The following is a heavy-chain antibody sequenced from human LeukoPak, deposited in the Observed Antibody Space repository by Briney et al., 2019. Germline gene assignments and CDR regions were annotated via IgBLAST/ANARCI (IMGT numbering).Heavy chain of an antibody. CDR3: AKDPQDFYGSSGYRPERY. CDR2: IRGDGRAT. V-gene: IGHV3-74*03. D-gene: IGHD3-22*01. J-gene: IGHJ4*02. Sequence: GGSMRLSCAASGFIFTDYWMHWVRQGPGKELIWVARIRGDGRATTYADSVKGRFTISRDNSKNTLYLQMNSLRPEDTGVYYCAKDPQDFYGSSGYRPERYWGQGTLVTVSS. CDR1: GFIFTDYW.